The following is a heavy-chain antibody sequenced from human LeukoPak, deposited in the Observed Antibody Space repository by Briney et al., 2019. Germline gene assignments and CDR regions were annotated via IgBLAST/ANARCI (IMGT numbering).Heavy chain of an antibody. J-gene: IGHJ4*02. CDR2: INSDGS. CDR1: GFTFSRYW. CDR3: TTVRGSDF. Sequence: GGSLRLSCAASGFTFSRYWMHWVRQAPGKGLVGVSRINSDGSRYADSVKGRFTISRDNAKNTLYLQMNSLRAEDTAVYYCTTVRGSDFWGQGTMVTVSS. D-gene: IGHD3-10*01. V-gene: IGHV3-74*03.